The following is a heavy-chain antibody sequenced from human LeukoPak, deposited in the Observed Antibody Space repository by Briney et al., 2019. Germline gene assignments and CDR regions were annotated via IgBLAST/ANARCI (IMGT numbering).Heavy chain of an antibody. CDR2: INPNSGGT. CDR3: ARGSGELLSSFAF. J-gene: IGHJ4*02. V-gene: IGHV1-2*02. Sequence: ASVKVSCKASGYTYTGYYIHWVRQAPGQGLEWRGWINPNSGGTNYAQKFQGRVTMTRDTSISTAYMELSRLRSDDTAVYYCARGSGELLSSFAFWGQGTLVTVSS. CDR1: GYTYTGYY. D-gene: IGHD3-10*01.